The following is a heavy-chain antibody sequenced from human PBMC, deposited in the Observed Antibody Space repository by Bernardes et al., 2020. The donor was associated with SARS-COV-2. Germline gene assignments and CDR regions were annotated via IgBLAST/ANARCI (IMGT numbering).Heavy chain of an antibody. V-gene: IGHV3-23*01. CDR3: ANDAGVDVFFDY. D-gene: IGHD3-16*01. J-gene: IGHJ4*02. CDR2: ISNIGHNT. CDR1: GFTFTDYG. Sequence: GGSLRLSCVASGFTFTDYGMAWVRQAPGKGLEWVSTISNIGHNTHYADSVKGRFTISRDNSRKMLFLQMSTLRAEDTAVYYCANDAGVDVFFDYWGQGTLVTVSS.